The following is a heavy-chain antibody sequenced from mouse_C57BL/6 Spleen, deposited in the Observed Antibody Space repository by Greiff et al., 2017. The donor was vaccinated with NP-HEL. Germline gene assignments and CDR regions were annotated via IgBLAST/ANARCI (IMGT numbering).Heavy chain of an antibody. CDR3: ARWYYGSRGAY. Sequence: VQLKESGPELVKPGASVKISCKASGYTFTDYYMNWVKQSHGKSLEWIGDINPNNGGTSYNQKFKGKATLTVDKSSSTAYMELRSLTSEDSAVYYCARWYYGSRGAYWGQGTLVTVSA. J-gene: IGHJ3*01. D-gene: IGHD1-1*01. V-gene: IGHV1-26*01. CDR1: GYTFTDYY. CDR2: INPNNGGT.